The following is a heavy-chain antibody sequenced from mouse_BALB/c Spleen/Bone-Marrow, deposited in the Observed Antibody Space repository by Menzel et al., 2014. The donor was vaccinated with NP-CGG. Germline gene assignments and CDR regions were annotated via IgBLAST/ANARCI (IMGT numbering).Heavy chain of an antibody. V-gene: IGHV1S34*01. J-gene: IGHJ3*01. CDR3: ARLDWDGGFAY. D-gene: IGHD4-1*01. Sequence: LVKTGASVKISCKSSGYSFTGYYMHWVKQSHGKSLEWIGYISCYNGATSYNQKFKGKATFTVDTSSSTAYMQFNSLTSKDSAVYYCARLDWDGGFAYWGQGTLVTVSA. CDR2: ISCYNGAT. CDR1: GYSFTGYY.